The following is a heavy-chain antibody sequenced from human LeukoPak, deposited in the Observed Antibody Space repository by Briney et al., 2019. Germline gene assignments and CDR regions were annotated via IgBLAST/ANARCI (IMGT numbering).Heavy chain of an antibody. CDR2: IKQDGSEK. D-gene: IGHD2-2*01. V-gene: IGHV3-7*03. Sequence: GGSLRLSCAASGFTFSSYWMSWVRQAPGKGLEWVAYIKQDGSEKYYVDSVKGRFTISRDNAKNSLYLQMNSLRAEDTAVYYCAREGDIVVVPAAMGDYWGQGTLVTVSS. J-gene: IGHJ4*02. CDR3: AREGDIVVVPAAMGDY. CDR1: GFTFSSYW.